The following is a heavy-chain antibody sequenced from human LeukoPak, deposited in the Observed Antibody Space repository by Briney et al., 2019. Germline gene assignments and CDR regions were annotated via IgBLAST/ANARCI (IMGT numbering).Heavy chain of an antibody. CDR1: GGSINSNINY. D-gene: IGHD2-8*02. J-gene: IGHJ4*02. CDR3: ARVCSTATCLLDY. CDR2: IYYSGGT. V-gene: IGHV4-39*01. Sequence: SETLSLTCTVSGGSINSNINYWGWIRQPPGRGLEGVGSIYYSGGTYYNPSLKSRVTISVDTSKNQFSLQLSSVTAADTAVYYCARVCSTATCLLDYWGQGILVTVSS.